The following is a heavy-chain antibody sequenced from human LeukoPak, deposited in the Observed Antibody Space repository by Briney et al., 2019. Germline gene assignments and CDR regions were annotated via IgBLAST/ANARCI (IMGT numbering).Heavy chain of an antibody. CDR3: ARAGTYSGYKVFDT. D-gene: IGHD5-12*01. CDR1: RFIFSNYY. J-gene: IGHJ5*02. V-gene: IGHV3-11*01. Sequence: GGSLRLSCAASRFIFSNYYMSWIRQTPGKGLEWIANIGTDGSSENYADSAKGRFTISRDNARNSLFLQMSSLRVEDTAVYFCARAGTYSGYKVFDTWGQDTLVTVAS. CDR2: IGTDGSSE.